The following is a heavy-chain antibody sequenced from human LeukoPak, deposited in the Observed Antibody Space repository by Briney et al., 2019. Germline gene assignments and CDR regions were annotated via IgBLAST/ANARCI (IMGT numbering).Heavy chain of an antibody. J-gene: IGHJ5*02. Sequence: GGSLRLSCAASGFTFSSYWMHWVRQAPGKGLVLVSRINSDGSSTIYADSVKGRFTISRDNAKNTLYLQMNSLRAEDTAVYYCARDSVGASIPLNWFDPWGQGTLVTVSS. CDR1: GFTFSSYW. CDR3: ARDSVGASIPLNWFDP. V-gene: IGHV3-74*01. CDR2: INSDGSST. D-gene: IGHD1-26*01.